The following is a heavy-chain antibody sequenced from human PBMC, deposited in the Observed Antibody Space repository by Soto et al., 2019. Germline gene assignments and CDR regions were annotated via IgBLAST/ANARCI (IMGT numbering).Heavy chain of an antibody. J-gene: IGHJ4*02. CDR1: GGSISSYY. CDR3: VRQWGYYDSSGYYLDY. V-gene: IGHV4-59*08. CDR2: IYHSGST. D-gene: IGHD3-22*01. Sequence: SETLSLTCTVSGGSISSYYWSWIRQPPGKGLEWIGYIYHSGSTNYNPSLKSRVTISVDTSKNQFSLKLSSVTAADTAVYYCVRQWGYYDSSGYYLDYWGQGTLVTVSS.